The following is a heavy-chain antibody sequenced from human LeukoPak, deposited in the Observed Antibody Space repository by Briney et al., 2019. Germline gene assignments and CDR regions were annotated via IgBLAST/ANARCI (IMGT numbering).Heavy chain of an antibody. Sequence: GGSLRLSCAASGFTFSSYAMSWVRQAPGKGLEWVSAISGSGGSTCYADSVKGRFTISRDNSKNTLYLQMNSLRAEDTAVYCCAKGPARRQLVLLDYWGQGTLVTVSS. CDR1: GFTFSSYA. V-gene: IGHV3-23*01. J-gene: IGHJ4*02. CDR2: ISGSGGST. D-gene: IGHD6-6*01. CDR3: AKGPARRQLVLLDY.